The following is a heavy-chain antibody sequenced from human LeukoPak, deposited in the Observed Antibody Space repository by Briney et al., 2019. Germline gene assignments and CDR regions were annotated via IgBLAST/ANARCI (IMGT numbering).Heavy chain of an antibody. J-gene: IGHJ4*02. CDR3: ARLRGAMTTVTKGSDY. Sequence: SETLSLTCTVSGGSISSSSYYWGWIRQPPGKGLEWIGSVYYSGDTYYNPSLKSRVTVSVDTSKNQFSLRLSSVTAADKAVYYCARLRGAMTTVTKGSDYWGQGTLVTVSS. V-gene: IGHV4-39*01. CDR2: VYYSGDT. CDR1: GGSISSSSYY. D-gene: IGHD4-17*01.